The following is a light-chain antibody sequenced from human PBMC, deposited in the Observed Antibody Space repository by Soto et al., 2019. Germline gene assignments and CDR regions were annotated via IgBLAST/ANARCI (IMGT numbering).Light chain of an antibody. CDR2: GAS. J-gene: IGKJ5*01. Sequence: ERVLTQSPATLSVSPGERCTLSCRAIQNVRTFVDWYQQKPCQTPRLXIYGASGRADGIPHSFSGSGFGTDFTLTISKVEHEDFAVYYCQQYGTPRSVTFGQGTRLEIK. CDR1: QNVRTF. V-gene: IGKV3-20*01. CDR3: QQYGTPRSVT.